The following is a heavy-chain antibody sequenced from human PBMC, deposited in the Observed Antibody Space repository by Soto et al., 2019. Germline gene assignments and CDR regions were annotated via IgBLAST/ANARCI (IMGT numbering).Heavy chain of an antibody. D-gene: IGHD3-16*02. J-gene: IGHJ4*02. V-gene: IGHV3-23*01. Sequence: GGSLRLSCAASGFTFSSYAMSWVRQAPGKGLEWVSAISGSGGSTYYADSVKGRFTISRDNSKNTLYLQMNSLRAEDTAVYYCAKENYDYIWGSYRYNDYWGQGTLVTVSS. CDR2: ISGSGGST. CDR1: GFTFSSYA. CDR3: AKENYDYIWGSYRYNDY.